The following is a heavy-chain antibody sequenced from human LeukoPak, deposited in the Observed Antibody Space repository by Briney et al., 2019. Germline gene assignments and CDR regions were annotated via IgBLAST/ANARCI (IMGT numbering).Heavy chain of an antibody. J-gene: IGHJ4*02. CDR3: ARGSYLYDFWSGYHLNAIDY. CDR2: FDPEDGET. CDR1: GYTLTELS. D-gene: IGHD3-3*01. V-gene: IGHV1-24*01. Sequence: GASVKVSCKVSGYTLTELSMHWVRRAPGKGLEWMGGFDPEDGETIYAQKFQGRVTMTEDTSTDTAYMELSSLRSEDTAVYYCARGSYLYDFWSGYHLNAIDYWGQGTLVTVSS.